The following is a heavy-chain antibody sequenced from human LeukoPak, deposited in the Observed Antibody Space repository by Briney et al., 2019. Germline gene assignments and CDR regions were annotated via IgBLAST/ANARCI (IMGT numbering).Heavy chain of an antibody. Sequence: GGSLRLSCAASGFTFSNAWISWVRQAPGKGLEWVGRIKSKTDGGTKDYAAPVKGRFTTSRDDSKNTLYLQMNSLKTEDTAVYYCTTGLRYFDWLEDYWGQGTLVTVSS. D-gene: IGHD3-9*01. CDR2: IKSKTDGGTK. V-gene: IGHV3-15*01. J-gene: IGHJ4*02. CDR3: TTGLRYFDWLEDY. CDR1: GFTFSNAW.